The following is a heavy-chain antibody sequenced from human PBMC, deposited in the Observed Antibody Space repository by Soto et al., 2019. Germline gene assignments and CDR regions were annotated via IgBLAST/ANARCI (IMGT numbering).Heavy chain of an antibody. CDR2: ISGSGGST. CDR1: GFTFSSYA. J-gene: IGHJ4*02. Sequence: GGSLRLSCAASGFTFSSYAMSWVRQAPGKGLEWVSAISGSGGSTYYTDTVKGRFTISRDNSKNTLNQRMNSLRAEDTAVYYCAKDLYSGYDYWGQGTLVTVSS. D-gene: IGHD5-12*01. CDR3: AKDLYSGYDY. V-gene: IGHV3-23*01.